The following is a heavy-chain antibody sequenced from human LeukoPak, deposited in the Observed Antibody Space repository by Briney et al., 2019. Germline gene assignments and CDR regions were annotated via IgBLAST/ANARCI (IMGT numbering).Heavy chain of an antibody. J-gene: IGHJ6*03. CDR3: ATNGYYCMDV. Sequence: TTSGTLSLTCAVSGGSISSSTNWWSWVRQPPGKGLEWIGEIYHSGGTNYNPSLKSRITISVDKSQNQFSLKVNSLTAADTAVYYCATNGYYCMDVWGKGTTVTFSS. D-gene: IGHD2-8*01. CDR2: IYHSGGT. V-gene: IGHV4-4*02. CDR1: GGSISSSTNW.